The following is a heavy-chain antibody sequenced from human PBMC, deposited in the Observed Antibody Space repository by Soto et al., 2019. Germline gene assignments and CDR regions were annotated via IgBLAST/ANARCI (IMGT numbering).Heavy chain of an antibody. J-gene: IGHJ4*02. D-gene: IGHD6-19*01. CDR3: ARHAVHSTGVTHY. V-gene: IGHV4-39*01. CDR1: GGSISSSSYY. Sequence: SETLSLTCTVSGGSISSSSYYWGWIRQPPGKGLEWIGSIYYSGSTYYNPSLKSRVTISVDTSKNQFSLKLSSVTAADTAVYYCARHAVHSTGVTHYWGQVTLVT. CDR2: IYYSGST.